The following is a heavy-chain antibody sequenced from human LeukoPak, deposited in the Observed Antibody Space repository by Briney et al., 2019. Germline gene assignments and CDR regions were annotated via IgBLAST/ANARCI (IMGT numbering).Heavy chain of an antibody. V-gene: IGHV4-61*02. Sequence: PSETLSLTCTVSGGSISSGDYYWSWIRQPAGKGLERIGRIYTTGSTNYNPSLKSRVTISVDTSKNQFSLKLSSVTAADTAVYYCAAHSNYVDYWGQGTLVTVSP. D-gene: IGHD4-11*01. CDR1: GGSISSGDYY. J-gene: IGHJ4*02. CDR3: AAHSNYVDY. CDR2: IYTTGST.